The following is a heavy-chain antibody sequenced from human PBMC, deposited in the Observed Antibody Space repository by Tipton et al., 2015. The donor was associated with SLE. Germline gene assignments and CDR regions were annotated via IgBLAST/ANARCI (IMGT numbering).Heavy chain of an antibody. CDR2: IYYSGST. CDR1: GGSINGSSYY. D-gene: IGHD3-16*02. V-gene: IGHV4-39*01. Sequence: LRLSCTVSGGSINGSSYYWGWIRQPPGKGLEWIGSIYYSGSTYYNPSLKSRVTVSVDTSKNQFSLKLSSVTAADTAVYYCARLSNLGELSPGGQGTLVTVSS. CDR3: ARLSNLGELSP. J-gene: IGHJ5*02.